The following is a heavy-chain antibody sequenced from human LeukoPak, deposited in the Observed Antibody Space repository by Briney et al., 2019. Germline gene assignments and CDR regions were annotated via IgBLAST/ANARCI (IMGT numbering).Heavy chain of an antibody. J-gene: IGHJ4*02. Sequence: GGSLRLSCAASGFTFSSCDMDWVRQATGKGLEWVSAIGTAGDTYYPGSVKGRFTISRENAKNSLYLQRNSLRAENTAVYYGGREGRGGDFDYWGQGTLVTVSS. CDR2: IGTAGDT. V-gene: IGHV3-13*01. CDR3: GREGRGGDFDY. CDR1: GFTFSSCD. D-gene: IGHD3-16*01.